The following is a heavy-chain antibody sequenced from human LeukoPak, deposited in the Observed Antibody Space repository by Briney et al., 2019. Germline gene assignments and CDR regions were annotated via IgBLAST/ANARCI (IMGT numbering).Heavy chain of an antibody. V-gene: IGHV4-59*01. J-gene: IGHJ4*02. CDR3: ASGALRGWLPRYCSGGSCYALGY. Sequence: SETLSLTCTVSGGSISSYYWSWIRQPPGKGLEWIGYIYYSGSTNYNPSLKSRVTISVDTSKNQFSLKLSSATAADTAVYYCASGALRGWLPRYCSGGSCYALGYWGQGTLVTVSS. D-gene: IGHD2-15*01. CDR2: IYYSGST. CDR1: GGSISSYY.